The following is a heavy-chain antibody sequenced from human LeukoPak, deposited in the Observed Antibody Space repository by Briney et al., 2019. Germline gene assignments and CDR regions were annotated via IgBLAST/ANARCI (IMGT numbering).Heavy chain of an antibody. Sequence: GESLQISCQGSGYSFTSYWIGWVRQMPGKGLEWMGIIYPGDSDTRYSPSFQGQVTISADKSISTAYLQWSSLKASDTAMYYCARLKYCSGGSCYSAGDYWGQGTLVTVSS. J-gene: IGHJ4*02. CDR1: GYSFTSYW. D-gene: IGHD2-15*01. CDR3: ARLKYCSGGSCYSAGDY. CDR2: IYPGDSDT. V-gene: IGHV5-51*01.